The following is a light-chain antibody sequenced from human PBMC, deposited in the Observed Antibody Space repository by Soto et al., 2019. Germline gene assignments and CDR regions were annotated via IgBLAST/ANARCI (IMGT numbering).Light chain of an antibody. Sequence: QSVLTQPPSVSGAPGQRVTISCTGSSSNIGAGYDVHWYQQLPGTAPKLLIYGNSNRPSGVPDRFSGSKSGTSASLAITGLQAEDAADYYCQSYDSSRSDVVFGGGTKLTVL. CDR3: QSYDSSRSDVV. J-gene: IGLJ2*01. CDR1: SSNIGAGYD. V-gene: IGLV1-40*01. CDR2: GNS.